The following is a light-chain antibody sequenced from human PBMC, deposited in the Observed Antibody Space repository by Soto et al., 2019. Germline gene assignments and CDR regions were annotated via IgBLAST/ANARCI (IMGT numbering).Light chain of an antibody. Sequence: EIVMTQSPATLSVSPGERVTLTCRASQSVSFRLAWYQQKRGQAPRLLIYGASTRATGIPDRFTGSGSGTEFTLTISSLQSEDFAVYYCQQNYNWPSYTFGQGTKLEIK. V-gene: IGKV3-15*01. J-gene: IGKJ2*01. CDR1: QSVSFR. CDR3: QQNYNWPSYT. CDR2: GAS.